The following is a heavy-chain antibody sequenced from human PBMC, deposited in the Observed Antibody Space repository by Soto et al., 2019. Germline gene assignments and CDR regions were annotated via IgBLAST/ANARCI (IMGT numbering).Heavy chain of an antibody. J-gene: IGHJ4*02. CDR3: AKDVFGYCSGGSCYIFDY. D-gene: IGHD2-15*01. CDR1: GFTFSSYA. V-gene: IGHV3-23*01. Sequence: GGSLRLSCAASGFTFSSYAMSWVRQAPGKGLEWVSAISGSGGSTYYADSVKGRFTISRDNSKNTLYLQMNSLRAEDTAVYYCAKDVFGYCSGGSCYIFDYWGQGTLVTVSS. CDR2: ISGSGGST.